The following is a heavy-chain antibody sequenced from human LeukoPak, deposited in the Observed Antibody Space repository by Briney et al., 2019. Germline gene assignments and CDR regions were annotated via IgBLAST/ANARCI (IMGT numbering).Heavy chain of an antibody. CDR2: INHSGST. CDR3: ARVDHPPPRGYYYMDV. Sequence: SETLSLTCAVCGGSFSGYYWSWIRQPPGKGLEWIGEINHSGSTNYNPSLKSRVTISVDTSKNQFSLKLSSVTAADTAVYYCARVDHPPPRGYYYMDVWGKGTTVTVSS. CDR1: GGSFSGYY. J-gene: IGHJ6*03. V-gene: IGHV4-34*01. D-gene: IGHD3/OR15-3a*01.